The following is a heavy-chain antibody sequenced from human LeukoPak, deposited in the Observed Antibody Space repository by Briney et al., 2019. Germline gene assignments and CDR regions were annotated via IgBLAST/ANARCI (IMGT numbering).Heavy chain of an antibody. CDR3: VKDLSYESSGYVFEY. J-gene: IGHJ4*02. CDR2: ISWDGTT. Sequence: PGGSLRLCCAASGFTYEDYTMHWVRQAPGKTLEWVALISWDGTTYYTDSVKGRFTISRDNSKNSLYLQMDTLRSEDTAFYYCVKDLSYESSGYVFEYWGQGALVTVSS. D-gene: IGHD3-22*01. V-gene: IGHV3-43*01. CDR1: GFTYEDYT.